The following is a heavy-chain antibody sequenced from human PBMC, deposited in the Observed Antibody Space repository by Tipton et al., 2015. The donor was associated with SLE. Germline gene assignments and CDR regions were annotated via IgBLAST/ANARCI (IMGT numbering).Heavy chain of an antibody. V-gene: IGHV3-23*01. J-gene: IGHJ4*02. Sequence: FTFSRDNSKNTLYLQMNSLRAEDTAVYYCAKSFSVDTIFGVVISFDYWGQGTLVTVSS. D-gene: IGHD3-3*01. CDR3: AKSFSVDTIFGVVISFDY.